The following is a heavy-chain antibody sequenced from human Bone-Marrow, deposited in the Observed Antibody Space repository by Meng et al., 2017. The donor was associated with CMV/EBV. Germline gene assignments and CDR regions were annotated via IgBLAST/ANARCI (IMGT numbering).Heavy chain of an antibody. CDR1: GYTFTSDG. Sequence: QVQSVQSGAEVKKPGASVKVPCKASGYTFTSDGISWVRQAPGQVLEWMGWISAYNGNTNYAQKLQGRVTVTTDTSTSTAYMELRSLRSDDTAVYYCAREGRIAVAGLHWFDPWGQGTLVTVSS. CDR2: ISAYNGNT. CDR3: AREGRIAVAGLHWFDP. V-gene: IGHV1-18*01. J-gene: IGHJ5*02. D-gene: IGHD6-19*01.